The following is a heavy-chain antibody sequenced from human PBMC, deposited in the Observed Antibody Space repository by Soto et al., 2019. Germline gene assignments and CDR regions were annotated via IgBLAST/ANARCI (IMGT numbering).Heavy chain of an antibody. CDR2: ISSSSSYI. CDR3: ARDLRKATPVTWFRSNWFDP. CDR1: GFTFSSYS. Sequence: GGSLRLSCAASGFTFSSYSMNWVRQAPGKGLEWVSSISSSSSYIYYADSVKGRFTISRDNAKNSLYLQMNSLRAEDTAVYYCARDLRKATPVTWFRSNWFDPWGQGTLVTAPQ. J-gene: IGHJ5*02. V-gene: IGHV3-21*01. D-gene: IGHD2-15*01.